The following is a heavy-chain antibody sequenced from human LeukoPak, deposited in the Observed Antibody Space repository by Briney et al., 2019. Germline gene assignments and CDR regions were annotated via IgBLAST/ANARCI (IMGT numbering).Heavy chain of an antibody. V-gene: IGHV3-9*01. Sequence: GGSLRLSRAASGFTLDNYAMHWVRQAPGKGLEWLSIISWNSGYIGYADSVKGRFTVSRDNAKKSLDLQMNSLRAEDTAFYYCAKVRGTYSSGYFFDYWGQGTVVSVSS. CDR2: ISWNSGYI. CDR3: AKVRGTYSSGYFFDY. J-gene: IGHJ4*02. D-gene: IGHD5-18*01. CDR1: GFTLDNYA.